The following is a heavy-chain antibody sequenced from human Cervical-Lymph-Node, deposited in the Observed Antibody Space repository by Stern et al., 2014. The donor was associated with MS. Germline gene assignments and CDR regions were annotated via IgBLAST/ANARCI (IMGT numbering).Heavy chain of an antibody. CDR1: GGSISSGNYY. Sequence: VQLLESGPGLVKPSQTLSLTCTVSGGSISSGNYYWSWIRQPAGEGLEWIGRIYSSGSTQYNPPLKSRVTISADTSTNQFSLSLSSVTAADTAVYYCARGNYDVLTDNGGHGFDIWGQGTMVTVSS. D-gene: IGHD3-9*01. CDR2: IYSSGST. V-gene: IGHV4-61*02. CDR3: ARGNYDVLTDNGGHGFDI. J-gene: IGHJ3*02.